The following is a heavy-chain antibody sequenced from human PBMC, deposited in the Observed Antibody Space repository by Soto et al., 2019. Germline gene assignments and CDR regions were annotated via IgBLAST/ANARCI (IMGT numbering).Heavy chain of an antibody. J-gene: IGHJ4*02. Sequence: PSETLSLTCTVSGGSITSSSYYWGWIRQPPGKGLEWIGSIYYSGSTYYNPSLKSRVTISVDTSKNQFSLKLSSVTAADTAVYYCGKLVQNYGTSHWGQGTLVTVSS. D-gene: IGHD3-10*01. CDR3: GKLVQNYGTSH. V-gene: IGHV4-39*01. CDR2: IYYSGST. CDR1: GGSITSSSYY.